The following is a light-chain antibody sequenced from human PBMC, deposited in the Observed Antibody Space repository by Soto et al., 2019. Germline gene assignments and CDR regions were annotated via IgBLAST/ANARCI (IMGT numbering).Light chain of an antibody. Sequence: QSVLTQPPSVSGSPGQSVTISCTGTSSDVGSYNRVSWYQQPPGTAPKLMIYEVSNRPSGLPDRFFGSKSGNTASLTISGLQAEDEADYYCSSFTSSNTWVFGGGTKVTVL. J-gene: IGLJ3*02. CDR2: EVS. V-gene: IGLV2-18*02. CDR3: SSFTSSNTWV. CDR1: SSDVGSYNR.